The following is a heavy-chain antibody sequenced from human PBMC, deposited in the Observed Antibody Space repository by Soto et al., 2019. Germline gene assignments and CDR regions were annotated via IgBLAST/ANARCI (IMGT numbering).Heavy chain of an antibody. CDR3: AKDLWGYCGADCSPLDV. D-gene: IGHD2-21*02. J-gene: IGHJ6*02. CDR1: GGSISSYY. Sequence: QVRLQESGPGLVKPSETLSLTCTVSGGSISSYYWSWIRQPPGKGLELSGYMYNTGSTIYNPAHKSRVTISVDTSKNQFSLKLNPVTAEDTAVYYCAKDLWGYCGADCSPLDVWGQGTTVTVSS. CDR2: MYNTGST. V-gene: IGHV4-59*01.